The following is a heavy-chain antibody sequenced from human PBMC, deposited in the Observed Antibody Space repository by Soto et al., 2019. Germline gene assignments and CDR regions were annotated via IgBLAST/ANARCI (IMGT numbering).Heavy chain of an antibody. CDR3: ARQGHYDYVWGSYRSFDY. CDR1: GYSFTSYW. CDR2: IYPGDSDT. V-gene: IGHV5-51*01. Sequence: GESLKISCKGSGYSFTSYWIGWVRQMPGKGLEWMGIIYPGDSDTRYSPSFQGQVTISADRSISTAYLQWSSLKASDTAMYYCARQGHYDYVWGSYRSFDYWGQGTLVTVSS. J-gene: IGHJ4*02. D-gene: IGHD3-16*02.